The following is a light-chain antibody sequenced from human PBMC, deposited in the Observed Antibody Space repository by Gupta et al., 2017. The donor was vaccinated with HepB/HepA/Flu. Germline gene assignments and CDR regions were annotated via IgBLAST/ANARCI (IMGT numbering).Light chain of an antibody. V-gene: IGKV3-15*01. CDR2: GAS. Sequence: EIVMTQSPATLSVSPGERATLSCRASQSVSSNLAWYQHKPGQAPRLLIYGASTRATGIPARFSGSGSGTEFTLTISSLQSEDFAVYYCQQYNNWPPELTFGGGTKVEIK. J-gene: IGKJ4*01. CDR1: QSVSSN. CDR3: QQYNNWPPELT.